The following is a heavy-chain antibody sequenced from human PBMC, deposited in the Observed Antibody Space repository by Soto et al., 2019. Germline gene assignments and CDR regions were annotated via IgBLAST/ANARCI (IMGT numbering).Heavy chain of an antibody. CDR3: ATARSRAAAGTGDFDY. CDR2: FNPKDGEA. D-gene: IGHD6-13*01. Sequence: ASVKVSCKASGGTFSSYAISWVRQAPGQGLEWIGGFNPKDGEANYAQKFQGRVTMTEDTSTDTAYMELSSLRSEDTAVYYCATARSRAAAGTGDFDYWGQGTLVTVSS. V-gene: IGHV1-69*10. J-gene: IGHJ4*02. CDR1: GGTFSSYA.